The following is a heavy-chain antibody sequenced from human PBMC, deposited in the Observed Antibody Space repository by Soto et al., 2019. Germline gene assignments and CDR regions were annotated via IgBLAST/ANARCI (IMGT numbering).Heavy chain of an antibody. Sequence: PGGSLRLSSAASGFSFNDYAINWVRQVPGKGLEWVSVISRRVGNIFYGDLARGRCAISRDNSKNIVYLEMNHLRGDDTAMYYCARPSRFGDCAGFFDAWGQGT. V-gene: IGHV3-23*01. CDR3: ARPSRFGDCAGFFDA. D-gene: IGHD3-10*01. CDR2: ISRRVGNI. J-gene: IGHJ4*02. CDR1: GFSFNDYA.